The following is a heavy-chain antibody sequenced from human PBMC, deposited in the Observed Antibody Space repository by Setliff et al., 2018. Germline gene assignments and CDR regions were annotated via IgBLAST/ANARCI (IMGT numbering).Heavy chain of an antibody. V-gene: IGHV4-30-2*01. Sequence: ASETLSLTCAVSGGSISSGGYSWSWIRQPPGKGPEWIGYIYHSGSTYYNPSLKSRVTISVDRSKNQFSLKLSSVTAADTAVYYCAGAARGRGPTMFDLGAFDIWGQGTMVTVSS. D-gene: IGHD3-10*02. CDR1: GGSISSGGYS. J-gene: IGHJ3*02. CDR3: AGAARGRGPTMFDLGAFDI. CDR2: IYHSGST.